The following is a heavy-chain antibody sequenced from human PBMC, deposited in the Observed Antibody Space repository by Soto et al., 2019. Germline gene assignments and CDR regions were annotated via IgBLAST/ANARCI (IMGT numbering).Heavy chain of an antibody. D-gene: IGHD3-16*02. J-gene: IGHJ3*01. CDR1: GFTLSMSA. V-gene: IGHV3-23*01. CDR3: AKDRGIIVKAGDAFAV. CDR2: ISDSGDRT. Sequence: PGGSLRLSCASSGFTLSMSAVNWVRQAPGKGLEWVSYISDSGDRTYYADSVKGRFTISRDRSKNTVSLQMDSLRAEDTAVYYCAKDRGIIVKAGDAFAVWGQGTKVTGSS.